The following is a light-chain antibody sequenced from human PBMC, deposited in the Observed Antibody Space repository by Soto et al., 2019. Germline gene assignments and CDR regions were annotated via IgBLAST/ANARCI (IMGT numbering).Light chain of an antibody. CDR3: SSYTSSRTVV. V-gene: IGLV2-14*01. Sequence: QSALTQPASVSGYPGQSITISCTRTSSDVGGYNYVSWYQQHPGKAPKLMIYDVSNRPSGVSNRFSGSKSGNTASLTISGLQAEDEADYYCSSYTSSRTVVFGGGTKLTVL. J-gene: IGLJ2*01. CDR2: DVS. CDR1: SSDVGGYNY.